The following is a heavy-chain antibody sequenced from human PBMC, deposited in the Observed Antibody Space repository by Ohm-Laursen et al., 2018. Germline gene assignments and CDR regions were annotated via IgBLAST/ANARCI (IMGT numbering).Heavy chain of an antibody. V-gene: IGHV4-61*02. J-gene: IGHJ4*02. Sequence: TLSLTCTFSAGSVSSGSYYWSWIRQPAGKGLEWIGRINISGTNYNPSLKSRVTMSVDTSKNQFSLNLSSVTAADTAVYYCAGRGYWGQGTLVTVSS. CDR3: AGRGY. CDR1: AGSVSSGSYY. CDR2: INISGT. D-gene: IGHD1-26*01.